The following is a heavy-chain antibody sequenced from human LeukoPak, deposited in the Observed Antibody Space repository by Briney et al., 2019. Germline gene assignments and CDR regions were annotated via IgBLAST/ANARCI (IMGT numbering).Heavy chain of an antibody. V-gene: IGHV4-38-2*01. D-gene: IGHD2-2*01. Sequence: PSETLSLTCAVSGYSISSGYYWGCFRQPPGKGLEWIGCIYHSGNTYYNPSLKSRVSISVDASKNQFSLKLNSVTAADTAVYFCARQGGSSSPYYYYYMDVWGKGTTVTVSS. CDR1: GYSISSGYY. J-gene: IGHJ6*03. CDR2: IYHSGNT. CDR3: ARQGGSSSPYYYYYMDV.